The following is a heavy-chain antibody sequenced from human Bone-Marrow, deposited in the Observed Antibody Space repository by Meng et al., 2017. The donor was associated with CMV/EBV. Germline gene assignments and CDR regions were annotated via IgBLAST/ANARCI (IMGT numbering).Heavy chain of an antibody. CDR2: INPNSGGT. J-gene: IGHJ5*02. Sequence: ASVKVSCKASGYTFTGHYMHWVRQAPGQGLEWMGWINPNSGGTNYAQKFQGRVTVTRDTSISTAYMELSRLRSDDTAVYYCARDLPYDFWSGYSDPWGQGTLVTVSS. D-gene: IGHD3-3*01. CDR1: GYTFTGHY. V-gene: IGHV1-2*02. CDR3: ARDLPYDFWSGYSDP.